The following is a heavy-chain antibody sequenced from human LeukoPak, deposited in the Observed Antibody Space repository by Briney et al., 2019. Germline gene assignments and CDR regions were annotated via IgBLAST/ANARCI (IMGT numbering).Heavy chain of an antibody. J-gene: IGHJ3*02. CDR3: AGDISGGSHVFDI. Sequence: PSETLSLTCTVSGGSISSSSYYWGWIRQPPGKGLEWIGSIYYSGSTNYNPSLESRVTISVDTSKNQFSLQLNSVTAADTAVYYCAGDISGGSHVFDIWGQGTMVTVSS. V-gene: IGHV4-39*07. D-gene: IGHD3-3*02. CDR2: IYYSGST. CDR1: GGSISSSSYY.